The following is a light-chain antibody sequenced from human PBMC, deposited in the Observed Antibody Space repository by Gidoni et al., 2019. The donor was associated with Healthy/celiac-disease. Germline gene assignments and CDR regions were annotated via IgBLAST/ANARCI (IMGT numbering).Light chain of an antibody. V-gene: IGLV1-51*01. CDR1: SSNTGNNY. CDR3: GTWDSSLSAYV. CDR2: DNN. Sequence: QSVLTQPPSVSAAPGQKVTISCSGSSSNTGNNYVSWYQQLPGIAPKLLIYDNNKRPSGIPDRFSGSKSGTSATLGITGLQTGDEADYYCGTWDSSLSAYVFGTGTKVTVL. J-gene: IGLJ1*01.